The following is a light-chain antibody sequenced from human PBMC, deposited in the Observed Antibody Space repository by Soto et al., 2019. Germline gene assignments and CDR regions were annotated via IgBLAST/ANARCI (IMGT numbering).Light chain of an antibody. J-gene: IGKJ2*03. V-gene: IGKV1-39*01. Sequence: DIHMTQSPSSLSASLGVTVTITCRASQSISDRLNWYQQKPGKVPKLLIYATSTLQTGVPSRFSGSASGTDFTLTISSLQPEDFATYYCQQNYYTPYSFGQGTKLEI. CDR1: QSISDR. CDR3: QQNYYTPYS. CDR2: ATS.